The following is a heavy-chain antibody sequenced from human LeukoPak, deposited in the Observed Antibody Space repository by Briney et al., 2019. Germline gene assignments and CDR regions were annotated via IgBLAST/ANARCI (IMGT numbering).Heavy chain of an antibody. J-gene: IGHJ5*02. Sequence: SETLSLTCTVSGGSISSYYWSWIRQPPGKGLEWIGYIYYSGSTNYNPSLKGRVTISVDTSKNQFSLKLSSVTAADTAVYYCARVYIAAAGTGGAFNWFDPWGQGTLVTVSS. D-gene: IGHD6-13*01. CDR1: GGSISSYY. CDR3: ARVYIAAAGTGGAFNWFDP. CDR2: IYYSGST. V-gene: IGHV4-59*01.